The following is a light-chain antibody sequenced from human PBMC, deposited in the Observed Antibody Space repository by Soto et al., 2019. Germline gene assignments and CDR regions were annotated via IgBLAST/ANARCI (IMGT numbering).Light chain of an antibody. CDR1: QSVSSHY. Sequence: EIVMTQSPATLSVSPGERATLSCRASQSVSSHYLAWYQQKPGQAPRLLIYGASSRAAGIPDRFSGSGSGTDFTLTISRLEPEDSAVYYCQQYGNSPWTFGQGTKVEIK. J-gene: IGKJ1*01. V-gene: IGKV3-20*01. CDR3: QQYGNSPWT. CDR2: GAS.